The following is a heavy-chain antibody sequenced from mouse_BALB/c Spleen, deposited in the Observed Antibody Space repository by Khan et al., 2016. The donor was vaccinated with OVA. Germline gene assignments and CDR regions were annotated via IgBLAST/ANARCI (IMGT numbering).Heavy chain of an antibody. Sequence: VQLQQSGPELMKPGASVKISCKASGYSFTSYYIHWVIQSHGKSLEWIGYIDPFSGGTTYNQKFKGKATLTVDKSSNTAYIHLINLTSEDSAVYYCTSHGYVAWFTYWGQGTLVTVSA. CDR2: IDPFSGGT. CDR1: GYSFTSYY. D-gene: IGHD2-2*01. CDR3: TSHGYVAWFTY. V-gene: IGHV1S135*01. J-gene: IGHJ3*01.